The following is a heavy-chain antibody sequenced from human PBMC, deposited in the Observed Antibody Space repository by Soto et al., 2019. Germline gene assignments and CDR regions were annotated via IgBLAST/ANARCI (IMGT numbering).Heavy chain of an antibody. CDR1: GGSLSGYY. Sequence: QVQLQQWGAGLLKPSETLSLNCAVNGGSLSGYYWSWIRQPPGKGLEWIGEIKDGGYTNYSPSLKSRATISSDTSNNQFSLRRNSVTAADTGVYYCARGQEGVVATHWDQGALVTVSS. CDR2: IKDGGYT. J-gene: IGHJ4*02. D-gene: IGHD5-12*01. V-gene: IGHV4-34*01. CDR3: ARGQEGVVATH.